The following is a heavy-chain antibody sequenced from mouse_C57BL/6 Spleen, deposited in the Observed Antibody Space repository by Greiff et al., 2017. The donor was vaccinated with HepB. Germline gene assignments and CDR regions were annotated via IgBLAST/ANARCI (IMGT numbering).Heavy chain of an antibody. CDR3: ARTGSNYLYWYFDV. CDR1: GYTFTSYW. CDR2: INPSNGGT. Sequence: QVQLQQPGTELVKPGASVKLSCKASGYTFTSYWMHWVKQRPGQGLEWIGNINPSNGGTNYNEKFKSKATLTVDKSSSTAYMQLSSLTSEDSAVYYSARTGSNYLYWYFDVWGTGTTVTVSS. V-gene: IGHV1-53*01. D-gene: IGHD2-5*01. J-gene: IGHJ1*03.